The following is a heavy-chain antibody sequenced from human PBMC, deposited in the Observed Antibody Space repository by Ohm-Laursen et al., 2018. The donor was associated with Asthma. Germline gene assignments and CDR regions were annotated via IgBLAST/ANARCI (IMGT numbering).Heavy chain of an antibody. D-gene: IGHD3-22*01. CDR2: IYYTGST. V-gene: IGHV4-59*01. J-gene: IGHJ3*02. CDR3: ARENFYDSSGNDAFDI. CDR1: GGSTRSYY. Sequence: TLSLTCAVSGGSTRSYYWSWIRQPPGKGLEWIGFIYYTGSTNSNLSLKSRVSMSLDTSKNQISLKLSSVTAADTAVYFCARENFYDSSGNDAFDIWGPGTMVTVSS.